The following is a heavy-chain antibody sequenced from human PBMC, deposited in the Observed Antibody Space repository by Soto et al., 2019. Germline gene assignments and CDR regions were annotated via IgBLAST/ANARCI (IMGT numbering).Heavy chain of an antibody. CDR2: ISYDGSNK. CDR3: ARDTNAVYIVPTLPY. D-gene: IGHD5-12*01. CDR1: GFTFSSYA. Sequence: GGSLRLSCAASGFTFSSYAMHWVRQAPGKGLEWVPVISYDGSNKYYADSVKGRFTISRENSKNTLYLQMNSLRAEDTAGYYCARDTNAVYIVPTLPYWGQGTLVPVSS. V-gene: IGHV3-30-3*01. J-gene: IGHJ4*02.